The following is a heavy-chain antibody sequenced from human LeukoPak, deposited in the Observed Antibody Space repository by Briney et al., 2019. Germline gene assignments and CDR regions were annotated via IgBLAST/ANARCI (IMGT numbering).Heavy chain of an antibody. CDR2: IYSGGST. Sequence: PGGSLRLSCAASGFTVSSNYMSWVRQAPGKGLEWVSVIYSGGSTYYADSVKGRFTISRDNSKNTLYLQMNSLRAEDTAVYYCATSALDRGSGSYYKFSPPPAFDIWGQGTMVTVSS. D-gene: IGHD3-10*01. J-gene: IGHJ3*02. CDR1: GFTVSSNY. CDR3: ATSALDRGSGSYYKFSPPPAFDI. V-gene: IGHV3-53*01.